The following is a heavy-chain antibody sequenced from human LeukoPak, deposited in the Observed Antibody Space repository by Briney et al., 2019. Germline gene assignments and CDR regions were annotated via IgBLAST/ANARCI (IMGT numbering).Heavy chain of an antibody. CDR1: GGTFSSYA. V-gene: IGHV1-8*02. D-gene: IGHD2-2*01. J-gene: IGHJ6*02. Sequence: ASVKVSCKASGGTFSSYAINWVRQAAGQGLEWMGWMNPNSGNTGYAQKFQGRVTMTRNTSISTAYMELSSLRSEDTAVYYCACNLVVPAGGTHYYYYGMDVWGQGTTVTVSS. CDR3: ACNLVVPAGGTHYYYYGMDV. CDR2: MNPNSGNT.